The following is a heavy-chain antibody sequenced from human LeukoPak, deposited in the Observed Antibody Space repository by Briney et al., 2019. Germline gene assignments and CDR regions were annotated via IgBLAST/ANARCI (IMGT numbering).Heavy chain of an antibody. V-gene: IGHV3-7*01. CDR1: GFTFSSYW. CDR2: IKQDGSEK. J-gene: IGHJ4*02. D-gene: IGHD1-26*01. CDR3: AKDRGSYQGGFDY. Sequence: GGSLRLSCAASGFTFSSYWMSWVRQAPGKGLEWVANIKQDGSEKYYVDSVKGRFTISRDNSKNTLYLQMNSLRAEDTAVYYCAKDRGSYQGGFDYWGQGTLVTVSS.